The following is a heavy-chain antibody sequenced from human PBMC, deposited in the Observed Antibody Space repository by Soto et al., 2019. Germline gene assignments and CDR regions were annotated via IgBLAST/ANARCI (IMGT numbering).Heavy chain of an antibody. V-gene: IGHV3-53*01. CDR2: LYDVDGS. J-gene: IGHJ3*01. CDR3: ATWHEREHAYDL. D-gene: IGHD1-1*01. CDR1: GLTISGKKY. Sequence: DVQLVESGGGLIQPGASLRLSCAAFGLTISGKKYVAWVRQAPGKGLEWVSALYDVDGSFYADSVKGRFTTSSDSSKTTVYLQINDLRPDDTAVYYCATWHEREHAYDLWGQGTTVTVSS.